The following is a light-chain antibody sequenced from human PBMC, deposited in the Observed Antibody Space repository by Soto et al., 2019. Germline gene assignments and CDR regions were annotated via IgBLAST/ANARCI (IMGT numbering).Light chain of an antibody. Sequence: VLTQSPATLSLSPGERATLSCRASQSVISYLAWHQQKPGQAPRLLIYDASNRATGIPARFSGSGSGTDFTLTISSLETEDFAVYYCQQRSKWPLTFGGGTKVEIK. V-gene: IGKV3-11*01. J-gene: IGKJ4*01. CDR2: DAS. CDR3: QQRSKWPLT. CDR1: QSVISY.